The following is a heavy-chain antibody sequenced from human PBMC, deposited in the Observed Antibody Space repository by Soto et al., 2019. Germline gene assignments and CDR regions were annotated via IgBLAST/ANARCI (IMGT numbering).Heavy chain of an antibody. J-gene: IGHJ4*02. CDR3: VRRVSGNFDY. D-gene: IGHD3-10*01. V-gene: IGHV3-64*01. CDR1: GLTFSRYD. CDR2: ISSNGGTT. Sequence: ESGGGMVQPGGSLRLSCVASGLTFSRYDMHWVCQAPGKGLEYVSSISSNGGTTYYGNSVKGRFTISRDNSKNTLYLQMGSLRAEDMAVYYCVRRVSGNFDYWGQGTLVTVSS.